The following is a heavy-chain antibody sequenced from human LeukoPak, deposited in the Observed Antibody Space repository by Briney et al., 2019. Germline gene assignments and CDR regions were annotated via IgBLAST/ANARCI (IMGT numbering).Heavy chain of an antibody. CDR2: IKQDGSEK. J-gene: IGHJ4*02. V-gene: IGHV3-7*01. CDR3: ARDPFYGAFDY. CDR1: GFTFSSYW. D-gene: IGHD2/OR15-2a*01. Sequence: PGGSLRLSCAASGFTFSSYWMSWVRQAPGKGLEWVANIKQDGSEKYYVDSVKGRSTISRDNAKNSLYLQMNSLRAEDTAVYYCARDPFYGAFDYWGQGTLVTVSS.